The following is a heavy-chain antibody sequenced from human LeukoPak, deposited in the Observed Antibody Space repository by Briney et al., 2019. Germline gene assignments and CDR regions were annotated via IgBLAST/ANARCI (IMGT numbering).Heavy chain of an antibody. V-gene: IGHV3-21*01. CDR1: GFTFNTFN. J-gene: IGHJ4*02. CDR2: ITSGGDYI. Sequence: GGSLRLSCAASGFTFNTFNMNWVRQAPGKGLEWVSSITSGGDYIYYADSVKGRFTTSRDNAKNSLSLQLNSLRVEDTAVYYCARGHYDVLAASYQWTPDYRGQGTLVTVSS. CDR3: ARGHYDVLAASYQWTPDY. D-gene: IGHD3-9*01.